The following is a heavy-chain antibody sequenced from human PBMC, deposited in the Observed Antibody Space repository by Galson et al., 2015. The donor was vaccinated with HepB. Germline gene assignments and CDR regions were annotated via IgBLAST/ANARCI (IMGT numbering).Heavy chain of an antibody. Sequence: SVKVSCKASGYTFTSYGISWVRQAPGQGLEWMGWISAYNGNTNYAQKLQGRVTMTTDTSTSTAYMELRSLRSDDTAVYYCARAPDYDFWSDPEGGAFDIWGQGTMVTVSS. CDR1: GYTFTSYG. J-gene: IGHJ3*02. V-gene: IGHV1-18*01. CDR3: ARAPDYDFWSDPEGGAFDI. CDR2: ISAYNGNT. D-gene: IGHD3-3*01.